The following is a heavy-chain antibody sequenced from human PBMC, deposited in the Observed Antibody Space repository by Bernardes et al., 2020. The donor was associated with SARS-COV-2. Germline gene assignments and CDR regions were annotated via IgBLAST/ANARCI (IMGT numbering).Heavy chain of an antibody. CDR1: GFSFSNYW. Sequence: GSLRLSCAASGFSFSNYWMHWVRQAPGKGLVWVSRINPAGSSTSNADSVKGRFTVSRDNAQNTLYLEMSSLRGEDTAVYYCAKEVAVGCGAFDMWGQGTMVTVSS. V-gene: IGHV3-74*03. J-gene: IGHJ3*02. CDR3: AKEVAVGCGAFDM. D-gene: IGHD6-13*01. CDR2: INPAGSST.